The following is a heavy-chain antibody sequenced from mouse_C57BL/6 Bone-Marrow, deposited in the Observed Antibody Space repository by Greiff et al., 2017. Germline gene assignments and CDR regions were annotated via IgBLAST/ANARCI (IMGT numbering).Heavy chain of an antibody. J-gene: IGHJ1*03. CDR3: ARPVLVRNWYFDV. CDR2: INPSSGYT. V-gene: IGHV1-7*01. CDR1: GYTFTSSW. D-gene: IGHD2-10*02. Sequence: VQLQQSGAELAKPGASVKLSCKASGYTFTSSWMHWVKQRPGQGLEWIGYINPSSGYTKYNQKFKDKATLTADKSSSTAYMQLGSLTYEDSAVYYCARPVLVRNWYFDVWGTGTTGTVSS.